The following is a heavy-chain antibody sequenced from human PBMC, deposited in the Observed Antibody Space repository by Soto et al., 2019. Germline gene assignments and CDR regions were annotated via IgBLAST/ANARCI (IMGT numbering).Heavy chain of an antibody. CDR3: TRGSGSLDAFDI. J-gene: IGHJ3*02. V-gene: IGHV2-5*02. Sequence: QITLKESGPTLVKPTQTLTLTCTFSGFSLSTSGVGVGWIRQPPGKALEWLALIYWDDDKRYSPFLKSRLTITKDTSKNPVVLTMTNMVPVDTATYYCTRGSGSLDAFDIWGQGTMVTVSS. CDR1: GFSLSTSGVG. CDR2: IYWDDDK. D-gene: IGHD3-10*01.